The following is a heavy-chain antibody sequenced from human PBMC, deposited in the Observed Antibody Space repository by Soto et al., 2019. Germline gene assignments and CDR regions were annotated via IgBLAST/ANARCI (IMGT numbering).Heavy chain of an antibody. Sequence: SGNVSCNASGGTFSSYAISWVRQAPGQGLEWMGGIIPIFGTANYAQKFQGRVTITADESTSTAYMELSSLRSEDTAVYYCAREYSISSSYYYAKDVWGYGTTCTFSS. J-gene: IGHJ6*04. V-gene: IGHV1-69*13. CDR1: GGTFSSYA. CDR2: IIPIFGTA. D-gene: IGHD6-6*01. CDR3: AREYSISSSYYYAKDV.